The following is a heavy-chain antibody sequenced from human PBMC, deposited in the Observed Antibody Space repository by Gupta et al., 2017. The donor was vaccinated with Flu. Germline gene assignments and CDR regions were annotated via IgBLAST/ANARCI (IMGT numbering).Heavy chain of an antibody. J-gene: IGHJ5*02. CDR2: ISPDGRT. D-gene: IGHD7-27*01. CDR3: ARAPPWALDL. V-gene: IGHV4-34*01. Sequence: QVQLQQWGAGLFKPSETLSLTCGVSGGSFSNFWWTWIHQPPGKGLEWIGEISPDGRTNYSPSLKSRVTISLDTSNDQFSLNVISVTAADTAVYYCARAPPWALDLWGQGALVTVSS. CDR1: GGSFSNFW.